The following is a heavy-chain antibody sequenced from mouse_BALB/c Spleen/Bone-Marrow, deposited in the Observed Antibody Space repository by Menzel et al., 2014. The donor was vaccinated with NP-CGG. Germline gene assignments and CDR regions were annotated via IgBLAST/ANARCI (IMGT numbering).Heavy chain of an antibody. D-gene: IGHD1-1*01. V-gene: IGHV3-2*02. CDR1: GYSITSEYA. Sequence: EVQLQQSGPGLVKPSQSLSLTCTVTGYSITSEYAWNWIRQFPGNKLEWMGYISYSGSTSYNPSLKSRISITRDTSKNQFFLQLNSVTTEDTATYYCARWRDYYGSSYYWYFDVWGAGTTVTVSS. CDR2: ISYSGST. J-gene: IGHJ1*01. CDR3: ARWRDYYGSSYYWYFDV.